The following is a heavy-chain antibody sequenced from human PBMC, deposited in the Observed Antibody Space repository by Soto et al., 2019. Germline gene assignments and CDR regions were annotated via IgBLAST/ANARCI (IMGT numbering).Heavy chain of an antibody. J-gene: IGHJ4*02. Sequence: EVQLVQSGGALVQPGGSLRLSCAASGFPFSSSWMDWVRQAPGKGLEWVANINSDGSQTSYVDSVAGRFTVSRDNAENSLYLQMNNLRVEDTAVYYCSWSLNYWGQGMLVTVSS. CDR2: INSDGSQT. CDR3: SWSLNY. D-gene: IGHD1-26*01. CDR1: GFPFSSSW. V-gene: IGHV3-7*01.